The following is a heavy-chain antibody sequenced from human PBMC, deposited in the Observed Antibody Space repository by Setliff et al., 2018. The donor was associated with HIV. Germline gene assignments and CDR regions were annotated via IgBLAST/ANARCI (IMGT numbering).Heavy chain of an antibody. CDR1: GYTFSSYG. CDR2: ISAYNDNT. J-gene: IGHJ5*02. V-gene: IGHV1-18*01. CDR3: ARDLGINPQGWFDP. Sequence: GASVKVSCKASGYTFSSYGVSWVRQAPGQGLEWMGWISAYNDNTNYAQKLQGRVTMTTDTSTSTAYMELRSLRSDDTAVYYCARDLGINPQGWFDPWGQGTLVTVS. D-gene: IGHD3-16*01.